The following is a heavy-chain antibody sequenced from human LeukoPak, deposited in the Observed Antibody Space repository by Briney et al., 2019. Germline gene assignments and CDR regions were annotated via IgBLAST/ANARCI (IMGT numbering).Heavy chain of an antibody. CDR2: IYYSGST. D-gene: IGHD3-3*01. Sequence: SETLSLTCTVSGGSISSYYWSWIRQPPRKGLEWIGYIYYSGSTNYNPSLKSRVTISVDTSKNQFSLKLSSVTAADTAVYYCARDFLFRSGYFFDSWGQGTLVTVSS. CDR3: ARDFLFRSGYFFDS. CDR1: GGSISSYY. V-gene: IGHV4-59*12. J-gene: IGHJ4*02.